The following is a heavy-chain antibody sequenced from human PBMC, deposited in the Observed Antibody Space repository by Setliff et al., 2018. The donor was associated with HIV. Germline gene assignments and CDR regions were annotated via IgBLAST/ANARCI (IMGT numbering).Heavy chain of an antibody. CDR1: GGTFSSYA. CDR2: IIPIFGTA. Sequence: GASVKVSCKASGGTFSSYAISWVRQAPGQGLEWMGGIIPIFGTANYAQKFQGRVTITTDESTSTAYMELSSLRSEDTAVYYCARALGYDSSGYSPPHDAFDIWGQGTMVTVSS. D-gene: IGHD3-22*01. J-gene: IGHJ3*02. CDR3: ARALGYDSSGYSPPHDAFDI. V-gene: IGHV1-69*05.